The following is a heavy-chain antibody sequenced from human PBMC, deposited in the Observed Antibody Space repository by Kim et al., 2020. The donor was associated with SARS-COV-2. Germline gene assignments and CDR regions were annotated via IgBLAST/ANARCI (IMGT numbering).Heavy chain of an antibody. CDR3: ARVKLRGGGWFDP. CDR2: ISYDGSNK. D-gene: IGHD1-26*01. CDR1: GFTFSSYA. V-gene: IGHV3-30*04. J-gene: IGHJ5*02. Sequence: GGSLRLSCAASGFTFSSYAMHWVRQAPGKGLEWVAVISYDGSNKYYADSVKGRFTISRDNSKNTLYLQMNSLRAEDTAVYYCARVKLRGGGWFDPWGQGTLVTVSS.